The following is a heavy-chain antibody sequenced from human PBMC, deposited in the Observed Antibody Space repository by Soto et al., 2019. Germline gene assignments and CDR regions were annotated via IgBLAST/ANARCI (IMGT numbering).Heavy chain of an antibody. D-gene: IGHD3-10*01. CDR2: ISSSGTYI. Sequence: GGSLRLSCEASGFTFNDYSMDWVRQAPEKGLEWVSSISSSGTYIYYADAVKGRFAISRDNANNVMYLQMDTLRAEDTAVYYCVRAGHVFDVHYYGMDLWGQGTTVTVSS. J-gene: IGHJ6*02. CDR3: VRAGHVFDVHYYGMDL. V-gene: IGHV3-21*01. CDR1: GFTFNDYS.